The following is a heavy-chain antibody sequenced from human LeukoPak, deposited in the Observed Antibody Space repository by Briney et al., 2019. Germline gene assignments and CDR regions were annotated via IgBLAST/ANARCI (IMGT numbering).Heavy chain of an antibody. CDR1: GFTFSNYW. J-gene: IGHJ4*02. V-gene: IGHV3-7*01. CDR3: ARDRQIAY. CDR2: IKQDGSEK. Sequence: GGSLSLSCAASGFTFSNYWLTWVRQAPGQGLEWLANIKQDGSEKHYVDSVKGRFTISRDNAKNSLYLQMNSLRAEDTAVYYCARDRQIAYWGQGTLVTVSS.